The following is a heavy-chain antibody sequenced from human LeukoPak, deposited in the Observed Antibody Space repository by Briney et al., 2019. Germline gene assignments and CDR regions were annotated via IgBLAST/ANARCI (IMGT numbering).Heavy chain of an antibody. J-gene: IGHJ5*02. CDR1: GFTFSSYA. CDR2: ISYDGSNK. V-gene: IGHV3-30-3*01. CDR3: ARVRYCSGGSCYSGWFDP. Sequence: PGRSLRLSCAASGFTFSSYAMHWVRQAPGKGLEWVAVISYDGSNKYYADSVKGRFTISRDNSKDTLYLQMNSLRAEDTAVYYCARVRYCSGGSCYSGWFDPWGQGTLVTVSS. D-gene: IGHD2-15*01.